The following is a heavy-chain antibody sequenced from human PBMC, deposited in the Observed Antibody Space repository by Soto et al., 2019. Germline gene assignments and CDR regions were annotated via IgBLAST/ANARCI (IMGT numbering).Heavy chain of an antibody. CDR2: IIPVLDLS. Sequence: QVQLVQSGAEVKKPGSSVKVSCKASGGTFTDYTITWVRQAPGQGLERMGRIIPVLDLSNYAQEFQGRVTITAVTSTTTSYMELSGLTSEDTAVYYCAKKLGPSAFDLWGRGTLVTVSS. J-gene: IGHJ2*01. V-gene: IGHV1-69*02. CDR1: GGTFTDYT. CDR3: AKKLGPSAFDL. D-gene: IGHD1-26*01.